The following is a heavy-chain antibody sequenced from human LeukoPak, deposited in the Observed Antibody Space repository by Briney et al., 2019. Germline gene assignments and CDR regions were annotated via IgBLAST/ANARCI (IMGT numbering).Heavy chain of an antibody. CDR3: AKDEGITMVRGVSLIDY. CDR2: ISYDGSNK. D-gene: IGHD3-10*01. J-gene: IGHJ4*02. Sequence: GGPLRLSCAASGFTFSSYGMHWVRQAPGKGLEWVAVISYDGSNKYYADSVKGRFTISRDNSKNTLYLQMNSLRAEDTAVYYCAKDEGITMVRGVSLIDYWGQGTLVTVSS. V-gene: IGHV3-30*18. CDR1: GFTFSSYG.